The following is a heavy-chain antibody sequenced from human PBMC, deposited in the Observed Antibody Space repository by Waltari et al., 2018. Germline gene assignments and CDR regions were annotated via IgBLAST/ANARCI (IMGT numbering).Heavy chain of an antibody. CDR3: ARENPYGHTYFYMDV. J-gene: IGHJ6*03. V-gene: IGHV4-59*13. Sequence: QVQLQESGPRLMRPSETLSPPCALSGGSISSYYWSWVRRLPDKGLGWFGYVFYPGPTSYSPSLKSRVSISVDRSKNQVSLTLTSVTAADTATYYCARENPYGHTYFYMDVWGKGTTVTVSS. D-gene: IGHD4-17*01. CDR2: VFYPGPT. CDR1: GGSISSYY.